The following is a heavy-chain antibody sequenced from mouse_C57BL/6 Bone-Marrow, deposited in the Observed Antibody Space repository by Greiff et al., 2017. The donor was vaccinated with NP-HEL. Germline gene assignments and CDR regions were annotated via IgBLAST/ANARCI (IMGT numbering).Heavy chain of an antibody. CDR2: IDPSDSYT. D-gene: IGHD1-1*01. Sequence: QVQLQQSGAELVRPGTSVKLSCKASGYTFTSYWMHWVKQRPGQGLEWIGVIDPSDSYTNYNQKFKGKATLTVDTSSSTAYMQLSSLTSEDSAVYYCARDCSLDYWGQGTTLTVSS. V-gene: IGHV1-59*01. CDR3: ARDCSLDY. J-gene: IGHJ2*01. CDR1: GYTFTSYW.